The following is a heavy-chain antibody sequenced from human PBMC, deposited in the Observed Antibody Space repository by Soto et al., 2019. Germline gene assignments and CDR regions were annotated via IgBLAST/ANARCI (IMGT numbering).Heavy chain of an antibody. Sequence: QLQLQESGPGLVKPSETLSLTCTVSGGSISSSSYYWGWIRQPPGKGLEWIGTIYYTGSTFYNPSLKSRVTISVDTSKNQFSLKLSSVTAADTAVYYCAKESRSSSYTGGPHWGQGTMVTVSS. D-gene: IGHD2-8*02. CDR2: IYYTGST. CDR1: GGSISSSSYY. J-gene: IGHJ3*01. CDR3: AKESRSSSYTGGPH. V-gene: IGHV4-39*01.